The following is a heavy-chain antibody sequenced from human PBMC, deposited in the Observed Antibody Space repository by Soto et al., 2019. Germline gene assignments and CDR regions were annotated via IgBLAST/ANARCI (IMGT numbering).Heavy chain of an antibody. CDR3: ARGGSMVTLDNYFDY. CDR1: GFTFSSYG. CDR2: IWYDGSNK. J-gene: IGHJ4*02. V-gene: IGHV3-33*01. Sequence: GGSLRLSCAASGFTFSSYGMHWVRQAPGKGLEWVAVIWYDGSNKYYADSVKGRFTISRDNSKNTLYLQMNSLRAEDTAVYYCARGGSMVTLDNYFDYWGQGTLVTVSS. D-gene: IGHD5-18*01.